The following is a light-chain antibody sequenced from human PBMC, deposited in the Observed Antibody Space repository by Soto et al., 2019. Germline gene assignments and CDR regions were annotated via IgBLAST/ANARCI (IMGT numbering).Light chain of an antibody. CDR2: LGS. CDR3: MQALQTPYT. V-gene: IGKV2-28*01. J-gene: IGKJ2*01. Sequence: DIVMTQSPLSLPVTPGEPAPISCRSSQSLLHSNGYNYLDWYLQKPGQSPQLLIYLGSNRASGVPDRFCGSGAGTDFTLKISRVEAEDVGVYYFMQALQTPYTFGQGTKLEIK. CDR1: QSLLHSNGYNY.